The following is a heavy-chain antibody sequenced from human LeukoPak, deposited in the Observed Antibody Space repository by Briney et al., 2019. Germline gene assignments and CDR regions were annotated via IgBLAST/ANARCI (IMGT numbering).Heavy chain of an antibody. J-gene: IGHJ4*02. CDR1: GFTFSSYS. CDR2: ISSSSSYI. D-gene: IGHD3-3*01. CDR3: ARGALRFLEWSVYYFDY. V-gene: IGHV3-21*01. Sequence: PGGSLRLSCAASGFTFSSYSMNWVRQAPGKGLEWVSSISSSSSYIYYADSVKGRFTISRDNAKNSLYLQMNSLRAEDTAVYYCARGALRFLEWSVYYFDYWGQGTLVTVSS.